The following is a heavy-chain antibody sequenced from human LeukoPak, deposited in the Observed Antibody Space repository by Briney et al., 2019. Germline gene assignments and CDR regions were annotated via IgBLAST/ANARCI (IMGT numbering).Heavy chain of an antibody. CDR1: GFTFTDYT. V-gene: IGHV3-69-1*01. D-gene: IGHD4-23*01. Sequence: PGGSLRLSCAASGFTFTDYTINWVRQAPGKGLEWVSSISTSSNIYYADSVKGRFTVSRDNAKNSVYLQTNSLRAEDTVVYYCARDRSYVGFDYWGQGTLVTVSS. J-gene: IGHJ4*02. CDR3: ARDRSYVGFDY. CDR2: ISTSSNI.